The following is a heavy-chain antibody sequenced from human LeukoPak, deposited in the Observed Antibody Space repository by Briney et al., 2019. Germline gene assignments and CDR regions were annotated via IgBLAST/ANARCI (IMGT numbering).Heavy chain of an antibody. CDR2: IIPIFGTA. CDR3: ARDRRPSIVPVFDY. J-gene: IGHJ4*02. V-gene: IGHV1-69*13. D-gene: IGHD1-26*01. CDR1: GGTFSSYA. Sequence: GASVKVSCKASGGTFSSYAISWVRQAPGQGLEWMGGIIPIFGTANYAQRFQGRVTITADESTSTAYMELSSLRSEDTAVYYCARDRRPSIVPVFDYWGQGTLVTVSS.